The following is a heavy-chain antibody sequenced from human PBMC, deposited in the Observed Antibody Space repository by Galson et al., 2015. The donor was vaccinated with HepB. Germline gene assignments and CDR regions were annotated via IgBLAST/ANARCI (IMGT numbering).Heavy chain of an antibody. V-gene: IGHV3-30*18. D-gene: IGHD2-15*01. Sequence: SLRLSCAASGFTFSSYGMHWVRQAPGKGLEWVAVISYDGSNKYYADSVKGRFTISRDNSKNTLYLQMNSLRAEDTAVDYCAKGGCSGGSCPYSIDYWGQGTLVTVSS. CDR3: AKGGCSGGSCPYSIDY. CDR1: GFTFSSYG. J-gene: IGHJ4*02. CDR2: ISYDGSNK.